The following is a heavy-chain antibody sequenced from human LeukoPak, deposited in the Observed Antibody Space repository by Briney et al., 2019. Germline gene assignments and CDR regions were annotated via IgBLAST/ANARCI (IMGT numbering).Heavy chain of an antibody. D-gene: IGHD3-10*02. Sequence: GGSLRLSCVASGFTFSSYAMSWVRQAPGKGLEWVSLITGSGDNTDYTDSVKGRFTISRDNSKNTLHLQMNSLRAEDTALYYCAKGHYSCSGDYFDYWGQGALVTVSS. CDR1: GFTFSSYA. J-gene: IGHJ4*02. CDR2: ITGSGDNT. V-gene: IGHV3-23*01. CDR3: AKGHYSCSGDYFDY.